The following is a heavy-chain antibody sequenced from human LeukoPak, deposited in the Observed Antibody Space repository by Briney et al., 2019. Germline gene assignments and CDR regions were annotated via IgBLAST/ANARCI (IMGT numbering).Heavy chain of an antibody. Sequence: GGSLRLSCAASGFTFYDYAMHWVRQAPGKGLEWVSSISWNSGTIVFADSVKGRFTISRDNAKNSLYLRMNSLRTEDTALYYCATAVSGWYGFYYWGQGTLVTVSS. D-gene: IGHD6-19*01. V-gene: IGHV3-9*01. CDR1: GFTFYDYA. CDR2: ISWNSGTI. J-gene: IGHJ4*02. CDR3: ATAVSGWYGFYY.